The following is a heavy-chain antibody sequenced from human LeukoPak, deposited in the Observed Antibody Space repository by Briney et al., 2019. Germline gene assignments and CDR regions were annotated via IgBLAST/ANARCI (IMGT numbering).Heavy chain of an antibody. D-gene: IGHD3-10*01. V-gene: IGHV3-20*04. CDR1: GFTFDDYG. Sequence: GGSLRLSCAASGFTFDDYGMSWVRQAPGKGLEWVSGINWNGGSTGYADSVKGRFTISRDNAKNSLYLQMNSLRAEDTALYYCARGRDYYGGYYYYMDVWGKGTTVTVSS. J-gene: IGHJ6*03. CDR2: INWNGGST. CDR3: ARGRDYYGGYYYYMDV.